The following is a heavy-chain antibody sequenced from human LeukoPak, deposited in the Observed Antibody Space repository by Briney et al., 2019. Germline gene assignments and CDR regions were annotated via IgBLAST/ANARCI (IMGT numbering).Heavy chain of an antibody. J-gene: IGHJ5*01. CDR2: IYYSGST. V-gene: IGHV4-59*08. Sequence: PSETLSLTCTVSGGSISSHYWSWIRQPPGKGLEWIGYIYYSGSTNYNPSLKSRVTISVDTSKNQFSLKLSSVTAADTAVYYCARTVDIVATTGFDSWGQGTLVTVSS. D-gene: IGHD5-12*01. CDR3: ARTVDIVATTGFDS. CDR1: GGSISSHY.